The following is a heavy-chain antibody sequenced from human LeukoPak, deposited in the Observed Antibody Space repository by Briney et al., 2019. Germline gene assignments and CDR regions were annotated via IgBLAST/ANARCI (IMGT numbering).Heavy chain of an antibody. CDR1: GYTFTSYA. D-gene: IGHD3-3*01. V-gene: IGHV1-3*01. J-gene: IGHJ3*02. CDR2: INAGNGNT. CDR3: ARGPNTYYDFWSGYYPRHDAFDI. Sequence: ASVKVSCKASGYTFTSYAMHWVRQAPGQRLEWMGWINAGNGNTKYSQKFQGRVTITRDTSASTAYMELSSLRSEDTAVYYCARGPNTYYDFWSGYYPRHDAFDIWGQGTMVTVSS.